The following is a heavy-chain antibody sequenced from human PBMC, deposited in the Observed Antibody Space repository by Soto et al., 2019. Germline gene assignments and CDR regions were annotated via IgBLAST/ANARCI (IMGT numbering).Heavy chain of an antibody. J-gene: IGHJ4*02. V-gene: IGHV5-10-1*01. CDR2: IDPSNSYT. CDR1: GCRFTSYW. CDR3: AFLDTSLDFDF. Sequence: GESLKISCKGSGCRFTSYWISWVRQMPGKGLEWMGRIDPSNSYTHYSPSFHGHVTISADNSISTAYLQWSNLRASDTAIYYCAFLDTSLDFDFWGQGTLVTVSS. D-gene: IGHD3-3*02.